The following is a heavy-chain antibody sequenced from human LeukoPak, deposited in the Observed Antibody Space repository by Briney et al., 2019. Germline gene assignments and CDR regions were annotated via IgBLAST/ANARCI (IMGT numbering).Heavy chain of an antibody. D-gene: IGHD2-8*01. Sequence: PSQTLSPTCTVAGGSITSGSYCWSWTRQPHGKGLDGIGYIYDSGSTYYNPSLKIRVTISVDTSKNQFSLKLNSVTAADTAVYYCARLYDSFRAFDIWGQGTIITVSS. CDR1: GGSITSGSYC. V-gene: IGHV4-31*03. CDR2: IYDSGST. CDR3: ARLYDSFRAFDI. J-gene: IGHJ3*02.